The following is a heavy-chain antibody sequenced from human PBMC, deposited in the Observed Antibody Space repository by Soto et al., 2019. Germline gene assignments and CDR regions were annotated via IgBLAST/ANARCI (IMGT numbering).Heavy chain of an antibody. CDR1: GGSISSGDYY. Sequence: QVQLQESGPGLVEASETLSLICTVSGGSISSGDYYWSWIGQLQGKGLEWIGYIYYGGTTFHNPSLKSRVTISVDTSKNLFSLKLSSMTAADTAVYYCARTSGDYGLSKYFQPWGQGTLVTVSS. CDR2: IYYGGTT. J-gene: IGHJ1*01. CDR3: ARTSGDYGLSKYFQP. V-gene: IGHV4-31*03. D-gene: IGHD4-17*01.